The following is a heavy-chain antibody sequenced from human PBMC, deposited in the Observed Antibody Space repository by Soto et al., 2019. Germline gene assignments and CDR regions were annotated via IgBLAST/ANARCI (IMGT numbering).Heavy chain of an antibody. CDR1: GGTFSSYA. Sequence: QVQLVQSGAEVKKPGSSVKVSCKASGGTFSSYAISWVRQAPGQGLEWMGGIIPIFGTANYAQKFQGRVTITPHESTSTAYMELSSMRSEDTAVYYCARADCGGGSCADYDYGMDVWGQGTTVTVSS. CDR2: IIPIFGTA. D-gene: IGHD2-15*01. V-gene: IGHV1-69*01. CDR3: ARADCGGGSCADYDYGMDV. J-gene: IGHJ6*02.